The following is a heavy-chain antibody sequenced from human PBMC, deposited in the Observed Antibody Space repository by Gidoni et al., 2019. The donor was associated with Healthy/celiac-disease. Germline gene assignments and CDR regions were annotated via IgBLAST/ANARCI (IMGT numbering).Heavy chain of an antibody. Sequence: EVQLVESGGGLVQLGGPLSPSCAAPGFTFSSAAMSGVRRAPGKGLEWVSAISGSGGSTYFADSVKGRYTISRDNSKNTLYLQMNSLRAEDTAVYYCAKVVDANYYGMDVWGQGTTVTVSS. V-gene: IGHV3-23*04. CDR2: ISGSGGST. CDR3: AKVVDANYYGMDV. CDR1: GFTFSSAA. J-gene: IGHJ6*02.